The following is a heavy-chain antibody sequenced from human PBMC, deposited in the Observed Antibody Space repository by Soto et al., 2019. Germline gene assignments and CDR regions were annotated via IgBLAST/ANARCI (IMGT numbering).Heavy chain of an antibody. CDR3: TTVGYDYIWGRYYFDY. CDR2: IRSKTNSYAT. J-gene: IGHJ4*02. CDR1: GFTVSGSA. D-gene: IGHD3-16*01. Sequence: PGGSLRLSCAASGFTVSGSAVHWVRQASGKGLEWVGRIRSKTNSYATAYAASVKGRFTISRDDSKNTAYLQMNSLKTEDTAVYYCTTVGYDYIWGRYYFDYWGQGTLVTVSS. V-gene: IGHV3-73*01.